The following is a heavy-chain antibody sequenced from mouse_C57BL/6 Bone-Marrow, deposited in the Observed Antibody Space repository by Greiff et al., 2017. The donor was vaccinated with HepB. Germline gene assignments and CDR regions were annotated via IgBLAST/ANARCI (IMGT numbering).Heavy chain of an antibody. CDR3: AKHRTTVVTGPYAMDY. J-gene: IGHJ4*01. Sequence: QVQLKESGPGLVAPSQSLSITCTVSGFSLTSYGVDWVRQPPGKGLEWLGVIWSGGSTNYNSALMSRLSISKDNSKSQVFLKMNSLRTDDTAMYYCAKHRTTVVTGPYAMDYWGQGTSVTVSS. V-gene: IGHV2-9*01. CDR1: GFSLTSYG. CDR2: IWSGGST. D-gene: IGHD1-1*01.